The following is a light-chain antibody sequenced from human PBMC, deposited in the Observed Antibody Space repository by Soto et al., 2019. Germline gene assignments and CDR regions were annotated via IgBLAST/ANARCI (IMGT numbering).Light chain of an antibody. CDR2: GTS. J-gene: IGKJ3*01. CDR1: QSVRNNY. V-gene: IGKV3-20*01. CDR3: QQYGSSYT. Sequence: EIVLTQSPGTLSLSPGERATLSCRASQSVRNNYLAWYQQQPGQAPRLLIYGTSTRDTGIPDRFSGSGSGTDFTLTICRLETEDFAVDYCQQYGSSYTFGPGTKVEIK.